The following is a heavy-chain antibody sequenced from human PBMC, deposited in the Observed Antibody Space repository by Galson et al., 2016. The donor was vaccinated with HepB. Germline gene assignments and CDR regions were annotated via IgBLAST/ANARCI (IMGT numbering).Heavy chain of an antibody. V-gene: IGHV4-59*01. CDR1: SGSMISGYY. J-gene: IGHJ4*02. D-gene: IGHD3-10*01. CDR3: VRDGWGSSHFEY. CDR2: ISYTGNT. Sequence: SETLSLTCTVSSGSMISGYYWSWIRQPPGKRLEWTGFISYTGNTNTNPSLESRGTITVDTTKNKLSLRLISVTAADTAVYFCVRDGWGSSHFEYWGQGTLVTVSS.